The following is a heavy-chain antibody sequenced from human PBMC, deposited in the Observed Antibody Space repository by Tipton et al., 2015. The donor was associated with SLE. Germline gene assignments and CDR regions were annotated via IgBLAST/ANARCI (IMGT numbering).Heavy chain of an antibody. D-gene: IGHD3-10*01. CDR3: ARGAKERITLVRVRPYYFDY. J-gene: IGHJ4*01. Sequence: TLSLTCAVYGGSFSGYYWSWIRQPPGKGLEWIGEMDHSGITNYNPSLKSRVTISVDTSKNQLSLKLTSVTAADTSVYYCARGAKERITLVRVRPYYFDYWGQGSLVTVSS. CDR1: GGSFSGYY. CDR2: MDHSGIT. V-gene: IGHV4-34*01.